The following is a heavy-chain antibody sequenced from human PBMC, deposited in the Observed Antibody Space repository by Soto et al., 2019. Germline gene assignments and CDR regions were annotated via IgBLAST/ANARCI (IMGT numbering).Heavy chain of an antibody. D-gene: IGHD1-26*01. CDR2: IWYDGSNK. Sequence: QVHLVESGGGVVQPGGSLRLSCAASGFSFSSYGMHWVRQAPGKGLDWVAVIWYDGSNKYYADPVKGRFTISRDNSKNTLDLQMNSLRVEDTAVYYCARAQYTGSYFDACDIWGQGTMVTVSS. J-gene: IGHJ3*02. CDR3: ARAQYTGSYFDACDI. V-gene: IGHV3-33*03. CDR1: GFSFSSYG.